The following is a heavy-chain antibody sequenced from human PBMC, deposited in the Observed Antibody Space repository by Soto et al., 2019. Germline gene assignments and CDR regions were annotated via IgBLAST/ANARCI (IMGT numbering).Heavy chain of an antibody. Sequence: EVQLVESGGGLVQPGGSLRLPCAASGFTFSRFELHWVRQAPGKGLEWISYISSSGSTAYYASSVERRFTISADNANSSVYLQIDSPRAEDTALYYCTRAACFPYSSFYWGQGALVTVSS. J-gene: IGHJ4*02. V-gene: IGHV3-48*03. CDR1: GFTFSRFE. D-gene: IGHD6-6*01. CDR2: ISSSGSTA. CDR3: TRAACFPYSSFY.